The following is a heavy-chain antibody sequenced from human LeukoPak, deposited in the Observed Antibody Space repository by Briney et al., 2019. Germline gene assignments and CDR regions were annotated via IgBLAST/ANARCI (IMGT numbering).Heavy chain of an antibody. D-gene: IGHD3-22*01. Sequence: SETLSLTCTVSGYSISTGYYWGWIRQTPGKGLEWIGSIYHSGSTYYNQSLKRRVTISVDTSKNQFYMKLSSVTAADTALYYCARDTRNYYDSSGYYNFDNWGQGTLVTVSS. CDR1: GYSISTGYY. CDR2: IYHSGST. CDR3: ARDTRNYYDSSGYYNFDN. J-gene: IGHJ4*02. V-gene: IGHV4-38-2*02.